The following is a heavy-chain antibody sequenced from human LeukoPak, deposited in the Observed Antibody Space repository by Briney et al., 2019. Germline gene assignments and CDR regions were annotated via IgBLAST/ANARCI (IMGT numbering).Heavy chain of an antibody. CDR3: ARRLTQYDCFDP. CDR1: GDSISSNSVT. V-gene: IGHV6-1*01. CDR2: TYYRSTWYN. Sequence: SQTLSLTCAISGDSISSNSVTWNWIRQSPSRGLEWLGRTYYRSTWYNDYAVSVRGRITVNPDTSKNQFSLHLNSVTPEDTAVYYCARRLTQYDCFDPWGQGILVTVSS. J-gene: IGHJ5*02. D-gene: IGHD2-2*01.